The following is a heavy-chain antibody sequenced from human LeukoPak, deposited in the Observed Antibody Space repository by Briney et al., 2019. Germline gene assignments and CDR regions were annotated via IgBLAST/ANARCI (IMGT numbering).Heavy chain of an antibody. CDR3: ARGRGWRTSGYYLYHFDY. CDR1: GFTFTDYF. V-gene: IGHV3-7*01. D-gene: IGHD3-22*01. Sequence: HPGGSLRLSCVASGFTFTDYFMSWVRQAPGKGLEWVASIKHNGGEKYYVDSVKGRFTISRDNAKNSLYLEMSSLRVEDTAVYYCARGRGWRTSGYYLYHFDYWGQGTLVTFAS. CDR2: IKHNGGEK. J-gene: IGHJ4*02.